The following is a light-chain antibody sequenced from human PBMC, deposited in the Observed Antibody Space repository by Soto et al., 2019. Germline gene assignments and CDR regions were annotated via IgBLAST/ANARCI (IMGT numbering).Light chain of an antibody. CDR3: LSYAAGNTFYV. CDR2: EVT. CDR1: SSDVGGYNH. J-gene: IGLJ1*01. V-gene: IGLV2-8*01. Sequence: QSALTQPPSASGSLGQSVTISCTGTSSDVGGYNHVSWYQQHPGKAPKLMIYEVTKRPSGVPDRFSGSKSGNTVSLTVSRLQAEDDADYYCLSYAAGNTFYVFGAWTKLTVL.